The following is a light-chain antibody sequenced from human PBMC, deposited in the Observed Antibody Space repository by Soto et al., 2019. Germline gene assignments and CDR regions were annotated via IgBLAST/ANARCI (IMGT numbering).Light chain of an antibody. CDR2: AAS. Sequence: EIVVTQSPGTLSLSPGERATLSCRASQTVSSNYLAWYQQKPGQAPRLLIYAASTRATGIPDRFSGSGSGTDFTLSISRLEPEDFAVYYCQLYGTSPKPFGQGTKVDIK. V-gene: IGKV3-20*01. CDR3: QLYGTSPKP. CDR1: QTVSSNY. J-gene: IGKJ1*01.